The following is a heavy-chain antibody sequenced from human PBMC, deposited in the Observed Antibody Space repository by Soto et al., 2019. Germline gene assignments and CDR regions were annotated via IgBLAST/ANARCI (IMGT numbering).Heavy chain of an antibody. J-gene: IGHJ4*01. Sequence: PSETLSLTCTVSGGSISSYYWSWIRQPPGKGLEWIGSIYYIGSTYYNPSLKSRLTISVDTSKNQFSLKLSSVTAADTAVYYCARAGVWARFDYRGLGTLVTVSS. V-gene: IGHV4-59*05. CDR2: IYYIGST. CDR3: ARAGVWARFDY. CDR1: GGSISSYY. D-gene: IGHD3-16*01.